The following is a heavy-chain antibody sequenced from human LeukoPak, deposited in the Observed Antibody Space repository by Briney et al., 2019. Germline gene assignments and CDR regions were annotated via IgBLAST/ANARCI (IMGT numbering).Heavy chain of an antibody. J-gene: IGHJ5*02. CDR2: ITGSGSFV. D-gene: IGHD6-6*01. CDR1: GFIFNNLN. CDR3: ARDSSGPWFDP. V-gene: IGHV3-21*01. Sequence: GGSLRLSCAVSGFIFNNLNIEWVRPAPGEGLGSVSSITGSGSFVYYADSVKGRFTISRDNAKNSLFLQMNSLRAEDTAVYYCARDSSGPWFDPWGQGTLVTVSS.